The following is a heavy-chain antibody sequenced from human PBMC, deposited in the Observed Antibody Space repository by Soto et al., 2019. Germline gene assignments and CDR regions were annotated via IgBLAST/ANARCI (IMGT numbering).Heavy chain of an antibody. J-gene: IGHJ4*02. V-gene: IGHV3-48*01. CDR2: ISSSSSSI. CDR1: GFTFSSYS. CDR3: ARDLDGTY. Sequence: GGSVRLSCAASGFTFSSYSMNWVRQAPGKGLEWVSYISSSSSSINYADSVKGRFTISRDNAKNSLYLQMNSLRAEDTAVYYCARDLDGTYWGQGTLVTVSS.